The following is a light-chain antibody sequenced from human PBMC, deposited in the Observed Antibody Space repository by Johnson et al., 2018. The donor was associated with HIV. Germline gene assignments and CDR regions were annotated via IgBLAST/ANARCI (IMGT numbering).Light chain of an antibody. Sequence: QSVLTQPPSVSAAPGQKVTISCSGSSSNIGNNYVSWYQQLPGTAPKLLIYNNNNRPSGIPDRFSASKSGTSATLAITGLQPGDEADYYCGTWDSSLSAGPYVFGTGTKVTVL. V-gene: IGLV1-51*01. CDR3: GTWDSSLSAGPYV. J-gene: IGLJ1*01. CDR2: NNN. CDR1: SSNIGNNY.